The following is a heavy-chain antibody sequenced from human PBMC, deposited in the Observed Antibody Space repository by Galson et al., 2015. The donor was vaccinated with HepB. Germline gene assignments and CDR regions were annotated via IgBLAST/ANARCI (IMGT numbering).Heavy chain of an antibody. J-gene: IGHJ5*02. CDR2: IYPGDSDT. D-gene: IGHD2-15*01. V-gene: IGHV5-51*01. Sequence: QSGAEVKKPGESLRISCKASGSSFTSNWIGWVRQMPGKGLEWMGMIYPGDSDTSYSPYFQGHVTISAVKSISTAYLQWSSLKASDTSVYYWSKRNIEIVPGGIRGEEWFDPWGQGTMVTVSS. CDR3: SKRNIEIVPGGIRGEEWFDP. CDR1: GSSFTSNW.